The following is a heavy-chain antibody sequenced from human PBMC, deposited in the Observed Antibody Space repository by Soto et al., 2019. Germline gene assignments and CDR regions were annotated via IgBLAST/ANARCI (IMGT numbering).Heavy chain of an antibody. CDR1: GGSMSSGTYY. V-gene: IGHV4-31*03. Sequence: SETLSLTCTVSGGSMSSGTYYWSWIRQHPGKGLEWIGYIYFSGNTYYNPSLKSRVTISVDTSKNQFSLKLTSVTAADTAVYYCARDLKGFDIWGQGTMVTVSS. CDR2: IYFSGNT. CDR3: ARDLKGFDI. J-gene: IGHJ3*02.